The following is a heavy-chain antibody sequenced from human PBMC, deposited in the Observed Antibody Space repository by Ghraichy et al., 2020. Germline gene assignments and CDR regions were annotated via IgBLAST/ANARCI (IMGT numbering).Heavy chain of an antibody. D-gene: IGHD3-22*01. CDR1: GYTFTSYG. Sequence: ASVKVSCKASGYTFTSYGISWVRQAPGQGLEWMGWISAYNGNTNYAQKLQGRVTMTTDTSTSTAYMELRSLRSDDTAVYYCARCRNYYDSSGYGPPICYYFDYWGQGTLVTVSS. J-gene: IGHJ4*02. CDR2: ISAYNGNT. V-gene: IGHV1-18*01. CDR3: ARCRNYYDSSGYGPPICYYFDY.